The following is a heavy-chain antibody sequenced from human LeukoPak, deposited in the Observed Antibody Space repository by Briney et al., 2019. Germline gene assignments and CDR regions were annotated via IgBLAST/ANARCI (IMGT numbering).Heavy chain of an antibody. CDR1: GFTFSCSA. J-gene: IGHJ4*02. V-gene: IGHV3-23*01. D-gene: IGHD2-15*01. CDR2: ISNNGGYT. CDR3: AKQLGYCSDGSCYFPY. Sequence: GGSLRLSCAASGFTFSCSAMSWVRQAPGKGLEWVSAISNNGGYTYYADSVQGRFTISRDNSKSTLCLQMNSLRAEDTAVYYCAKQLGYCSDGSCYFPYWGQGTLVTVSS.